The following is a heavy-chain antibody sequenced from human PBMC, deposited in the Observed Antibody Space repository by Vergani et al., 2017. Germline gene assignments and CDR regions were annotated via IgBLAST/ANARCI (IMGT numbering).Heavy chain of an antibody. CDR1: GGTFSSYA. D-gene: IGHD2-21*02. CDR3: ARETCGGVCYIDY. J-gene: IGHJ4*02. CDR2: IIPIFGTA. V-gene: IGHV1-69*01. Sequence: QVQLVQSGAEVKKPGSSVKVSCKASGGTFSSYAISWVRQAPGQGLEWMGGIIPIFGTANYAQEFQGRVTITADESTSTAYMELSSLRSGDTAVYYCARETCGGVCYIDYWGQGTLVTVSS.